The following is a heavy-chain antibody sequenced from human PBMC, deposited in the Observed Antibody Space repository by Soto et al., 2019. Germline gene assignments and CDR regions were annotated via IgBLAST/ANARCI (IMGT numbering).Heavy chain of an antibody. Sequence: QVQLVQSGAEVKKPGASVKVSCKASGYTFTSYGISWVRQAPGQGLEWMGWISAYNGNTNYAQKLQGRVTMTTDTSASTAYMELRSLRSDDTAVYYCARDLRMVREVIITRKFYYFACWGQGTLVTVSS. CDR1: GYTFTSYG. J-gene: IGHJ4*02. D-gene: IGHD3-10*01. CDR3: ARDLRMVREVIITRKFYYFAC. CDR2: ISAYNGNT. V-gene: IGHV1-18*01.